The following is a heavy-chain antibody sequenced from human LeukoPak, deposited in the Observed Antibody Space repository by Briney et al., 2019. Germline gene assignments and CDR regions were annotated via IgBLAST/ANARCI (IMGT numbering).Heavy chain of an antibody. V-gene: IGHV1-69*01. CDR3: ARGFQQPITIFGVVISGPPQLYYGMDV. J-gene: IGHJ6*02. D-gene: IGHD3-3*01. Sequence: SVKVSCKASGCTFSSYAISWVRQAPGQGLEWMGGIIPIFGTANYAQKFQGRVTITADEFTSTAYMELSSLRSEDTAVYYCARGFQQPITIFGVVISGPPQLYYGMDVWGQGTTVTVSS. CDR2: IIPIFGTA. CDR1: GCTFSSYA.